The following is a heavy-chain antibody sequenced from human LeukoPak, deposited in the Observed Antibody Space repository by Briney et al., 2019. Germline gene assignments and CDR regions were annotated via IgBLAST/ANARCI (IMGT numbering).Heavy chain of an antibody. D-gene: IGHD3-3*01. CDR1: GGSISSYY. Sequence: PSETLSLTCTVSGGSISSYYWSWIRQPPGKGLEWIGYIYYSGSTNYNPSLKSRVTISVDTSKNQFSLKLSSVTAADTAVYYCARVGILRFPSKWFDPWGQGTLVTVSS. CDR3: ARVGILRFPSKWFDP. V-gene: IGHV4-59*08. J-gene: IGHJ5*02. CDR2: IYYSGST.